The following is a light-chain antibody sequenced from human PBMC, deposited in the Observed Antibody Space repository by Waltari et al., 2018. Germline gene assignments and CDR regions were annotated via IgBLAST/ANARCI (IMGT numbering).Light chain of an antibody. CDR3: QQYVVIPWT. Sequence: DIVMTQSPDSLAVSLCERAIINCKSILRFLYSSNNKNNLAWYQKKPEQPPKLLIYWASTRELGVPDRFSGSGSGTDFTLTINSLQAEDVAVYYCQQYVVIPWTFGQGTKVEVK. CDR2: WAS. CDR1: LRFLYSSNNKNN. V-gene: IGKV4-1*01. J-gene: IGKJ1*01.